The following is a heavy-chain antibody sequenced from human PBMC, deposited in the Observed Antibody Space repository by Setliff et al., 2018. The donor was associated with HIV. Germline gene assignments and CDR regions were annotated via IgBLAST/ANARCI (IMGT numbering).Heavy chain of an antibody. CDR1: GYTFTSYY. D-gene: IGHD3-10*01. CDR3: ARGGSPWVRGVKEGYFDY. J-gene: IGHJ4*02. Sequence: ASVKVSCKASGYTFTSYYMHWVRQAPGRGLEWMGIINPSGGGTSNAQKFQGRITLPRDTSTNTVYMELRSLRSEDTAVYYCARGGSPWVRGVKEGYFDYWGQGTVVTVSS. CDR2: INPSGGGT. V-gene: IGHV1-46*01.